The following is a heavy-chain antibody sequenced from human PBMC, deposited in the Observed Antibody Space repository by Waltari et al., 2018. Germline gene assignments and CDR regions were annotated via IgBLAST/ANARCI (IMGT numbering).Heavy chain of an antibody. CDR1: GGTFSSYA. V-gene: IGHV1-69*05. CDR3: ARGNYYYDSSGYYYGHYFDY. J-gene: IGHJ4*02. D-gene: IGHD3-22*01. CDR2: IIPIFGTA. Sequence: QVQLVQSGAEVKKPGSSVKVSCKASGGTFSSYAISWVRQAPGQGLEWMGGIIPIFGTANYAQKFQGRVTITTDESTSTAYMELSSLRSEDTAVYYCARGNYYYDSSGYYYGHYFDYWGQGTLVIVSS.